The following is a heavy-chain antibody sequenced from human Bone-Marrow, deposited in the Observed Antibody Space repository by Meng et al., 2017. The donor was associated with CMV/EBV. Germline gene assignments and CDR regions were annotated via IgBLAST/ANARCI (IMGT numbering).Heavy chain of an antibody. Sequence: SVKVSCKASGGTFSSYAISWVRQAPGQGLEWMGGIIPIFGTANYAQKLQGRVTITTDESTSTAYMELSSLRSEDTAVYYCASVPLAYCGGDCYPSPSTETYYYYGMDVWGQGTTVTVSS. CDR2: IIPIFGTA. D-gene: IGHD2-21*01. V-gene: IGHV1-69*05. J-gene: IGHJ6*02. CDR1: GGTFSSYA. CDR3: ASVPLAYCGGDCYPSPSTETYYYYGMDV.